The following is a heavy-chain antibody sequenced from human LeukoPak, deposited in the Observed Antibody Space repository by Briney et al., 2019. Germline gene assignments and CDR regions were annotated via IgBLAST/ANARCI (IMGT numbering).Heavy chain of an antibody. CDR2: IGDSGSST. D-gene: IGHD1-7*01. V-gene: IGHV3-23*01. CDR1: GFPFSRYT. J-gene: IGHJ4*02. CDR3: ARDRDWNSGFDY. Sequence: GGSLRLSCAASGFPFSRYTMSWVRQTPGKRLECVSLIGDSGSSTYYADSVKGRFTISRDNANNTLYLQMSSLRAEDTAVYYCARDRDWNSGFDYWGQGTLVTVSS.